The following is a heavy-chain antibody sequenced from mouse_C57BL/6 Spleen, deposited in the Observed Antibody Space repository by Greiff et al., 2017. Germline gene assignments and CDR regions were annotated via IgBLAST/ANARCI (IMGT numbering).Heavy chain of an antibody. D-gene: IGHD1-1*01. J-gene: IGHJ2*01. Sequence: VKLMESGAELVKPGASVKISCKASGYAFSSYWMNWVKQRPGKGLEWIGQIYPGDGDTNYNGKFKGKATLTADKSSSTAYMQRSSLTSEDSAVYFCARNYGSSYDFDYWGQGTTLTVSS. CDR3: ARNYGSSYDFDY. V-gene: IGHV1-80*01. CDR2: IYPGDGDT. CDR1: GYAFSSYW.